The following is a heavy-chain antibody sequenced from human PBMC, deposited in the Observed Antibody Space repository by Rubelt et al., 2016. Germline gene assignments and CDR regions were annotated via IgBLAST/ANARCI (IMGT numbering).Heavy chain of an antibody. D-gene: IGHD6-19*01. Sequence: EVHLLESGGGLVQPGGSLRLSCAASGFTFSSYAMSWVRQAPGKGLEWVSTIYSDGRTFYADAGKGRITISRDNSKNTLYLHLHSRGVEDTAVYYCAKILGIPVAGPFWGQGTLVTVSS. J-gene: IGHJ4*02. CDR1: GFTFSSYA. CDR2: IYSDGRT. CDR3: AKILGIPVAGPF. V-gene: IGHV3-23*05.